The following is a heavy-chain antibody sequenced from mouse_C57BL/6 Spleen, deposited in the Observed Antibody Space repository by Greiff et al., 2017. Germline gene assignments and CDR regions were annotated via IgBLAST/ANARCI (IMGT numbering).Heavy chain of an antibody. CDR1: GYEFRSSW. CDR2: IFPGDGDT. CDR3: AREDYYGIYFDY. V-gene: IGHV1-82*01. J-gene: IGHJ2*01. D-gene: IGHD1-1*01. Sequence: QVQLQQSGPELVKPGASVKISCKASGYEFRSSWMNWVKQRPGKGLVWIGRIFPGDGDTNSNGQLKGKATLTADKSSSTAYMHLSSLTSDDYAVYFCAREDYYGIYFDYWGQGTTLTVSS.